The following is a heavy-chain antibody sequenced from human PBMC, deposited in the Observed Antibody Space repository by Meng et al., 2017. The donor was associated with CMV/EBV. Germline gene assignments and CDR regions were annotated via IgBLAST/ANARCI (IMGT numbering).Heavy chain of an antibody. D-gene: IGHD3-10*01. CDR2: IYTSGST. V-gene: IGHV4-4*07. J-gene: IGHJ4*02. Sequence: GSISSYYWSWLRQPAGKGLEWLGRIYTSGSTTYNPSLTSRVTMSVDTSKNQFSLKLSSVTAADTAVYYCAREEITMVRGVLNYFDYWGQGTLVTVSS. CDR3: AREEITMVRGVLNYFDY. CDR1: GSISSYY.